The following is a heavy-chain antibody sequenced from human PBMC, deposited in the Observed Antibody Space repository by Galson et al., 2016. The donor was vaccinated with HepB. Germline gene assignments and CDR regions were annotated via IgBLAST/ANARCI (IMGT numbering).Heavy chain of an antibody. Sequence: SLRLSCATSGFTFSESATNWVRLASGKGLEWLGRIRSRTNSYATSYAESVKGKFTISRDDSKNTAYLQMNSLKTEDTAVYFCARQMGNRLDFYYYSGMDVWSQGTTVTVSS. J-gene: IGHJ6*02. V-gene: IGHV3-73*01. CDR1: GFTFSESA. D-gene: IGHD3-16*02. CDR2: IRSRTNSYAT. CDR3: ARQMGNRLDFYYYSGMDV.